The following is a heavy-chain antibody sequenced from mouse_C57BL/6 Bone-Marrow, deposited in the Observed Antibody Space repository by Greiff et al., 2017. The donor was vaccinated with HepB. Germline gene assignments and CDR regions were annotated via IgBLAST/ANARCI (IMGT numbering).Heavy chain of an antibody. CDR3: ARDSNYEDAMDY. J-gene: IGHJ4*01. V-gene: IGHV1-26*01. D-gene: IGHD2-5*01. Sequence: EVQLQQSGPELVKPGASVKISCKASGYTFTDYYMNWVKQSHGKSLEWIGDINPNNGGTSYNQKFKGKATLTVDKSSSTAYMELRSLTSEDSAVYYCARDSNYEDAMDYWGQGTSVTVSS. CDR1: GYTFTDYY. CDR2: INPNNGGT.